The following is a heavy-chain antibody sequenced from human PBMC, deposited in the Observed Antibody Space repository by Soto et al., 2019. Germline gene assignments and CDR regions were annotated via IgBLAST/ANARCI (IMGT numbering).Heavy chain of an antibody. J-gene: IGHJ4*02. Sequence: GGSLRLSCAASGFTFSSYGMHWVRQAPGKGLEWVASISNGSSNIYYADSVKGRFTISRDNAKNSLYLQMNSLRAEDTAVYYCANVVKDYFDYWGQGTLVTVSS. CDR1: GFTFSSYG. V-gene: IGHV3-21*01. D-gene: IGHD3-22*01. CDR3: ANVVKDYFDY. CDR2: ISNGSSNI.